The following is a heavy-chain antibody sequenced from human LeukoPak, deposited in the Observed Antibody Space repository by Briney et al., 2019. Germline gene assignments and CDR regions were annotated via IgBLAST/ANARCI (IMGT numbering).Heavy chain of an antibody. CDR2: IYYSGNS. D-gene: IGHD6-6*01. Sequence: SETLSLTCTVSGGSLSTYYWSWIRQPPGKGLEWIGYIYYSGNSNYNPSLKSRVTMSLDTSKNQFSLKLNSVTAADTAVYYCVRRVAVRGFYGFDIWGQGAMVIVSS. V-gene: IGHV4-59*12. J-gene: IGHJ3*02. CDR1: GGSLSTYY. CDR3: VRRVAVRGFYGFDI.